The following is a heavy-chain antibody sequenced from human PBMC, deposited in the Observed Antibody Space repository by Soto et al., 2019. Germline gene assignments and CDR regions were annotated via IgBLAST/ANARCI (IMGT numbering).Heavy chain of an antibody. CDR3: ARDSSSSYYFAY. V-gene: IGHV1-69*13. CDR1: GGTFSSYA. J-gene: IGHJ4*02. CDR2: IIPIFGTA. Sequence: ASVKVSCKASGGTFSSYAISWVRQAPGQGLEWMGGIIPIFGTANYAQKFQGRVTITADESTSTAYMELSSLRSEDTAVYYCARDSSSSYYFAYWGQGTLVTVSS. D-gene: IGHD6-13*01.